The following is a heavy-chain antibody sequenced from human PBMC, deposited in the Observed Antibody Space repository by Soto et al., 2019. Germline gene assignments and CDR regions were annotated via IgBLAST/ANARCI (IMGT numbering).Heavy chain of an antibody. J-gene: IGHJ6*02. CDR3: ARAVFCGGAPACPDMDV. Sequence: QVVLEQSGGEVKKPGASVKVSCKASGYTFSGYSITWVRQAPGQGLEWMGRISGYNGNTNYARTLRDRLTLTTDTSTSTAYMELRSLTSDDTAVYYCARAVFCGGAPACPDMDVWGQGTTVTVSS. CDR1: GYTFSGYS. CDR2: ISGYNGNT. V-gene: IGHV1-18*04. D-gene: IGHD2-21*01.